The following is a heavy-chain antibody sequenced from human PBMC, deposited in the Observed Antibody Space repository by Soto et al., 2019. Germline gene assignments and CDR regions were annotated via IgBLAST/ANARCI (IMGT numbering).Heavy chain of an antibody. J-gene: IGHJ5*02. CDR1: GGSISSGGYY. Sequence: QVQLQESGPGLVKPSQTLSLTCTVSGGSISSGGYYWSWIRQHPGKGLEWIGYIYYSGSTYYTPSLKSRVPISVDTSKNHFALMLSSVTAADTAVYYCARVGGINWFDPWGQGTLVTVSS. CDR3: ARVGGINWFDP. D-gene: IGHD2-15*01. V-gene: IGHV4-31*03. CDR2: IYYSGST.